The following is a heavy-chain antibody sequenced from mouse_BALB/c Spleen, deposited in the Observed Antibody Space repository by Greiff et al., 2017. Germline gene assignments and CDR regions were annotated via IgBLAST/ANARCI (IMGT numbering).Heavy chain of an antibody. CDR2: ISSGGNYT. Sequence: EVHLVESGGGLVKPGGSLKLSCAASGFTFSSYAMSWVRQTPEKRLEWVATISSGGNYTYYPDSVKGRFTISRDNAKNTLYLQMSSLRSEDTAMYYCASGSWDWFAYWGQGTLVTVSA. D-gene: IGHD4-1*01. CDR3: ASGSWDWFAY. CDR1: GFTFSSYA. J-gene: IGHJ3*01. V-gene: IGHV5-9-3*01.